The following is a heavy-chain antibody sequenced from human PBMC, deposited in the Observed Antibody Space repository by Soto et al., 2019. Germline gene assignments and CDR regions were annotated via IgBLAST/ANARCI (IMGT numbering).Heavy chain of an antibody. Sequence: QVQLVESGGGVVQPGRSLRLSCAASGFIFSNFGMHWVRQAPGKGLEWVAVIWYDGSNEYYADSVKGRFTISKDNSKNTLYQQMNSLRAEDTAVYYCARDDIPGRAVATDCMDVWGQGTTVTVSS. V-gene: IGHV3-33*01. D-gene: IGHD6-19*01. CDR1: GFIFSNFG. J-gene: IGHJ6*02. CDR2: IWYDGSNE. CDR3: ARDDIPGRAVATDCMDV.